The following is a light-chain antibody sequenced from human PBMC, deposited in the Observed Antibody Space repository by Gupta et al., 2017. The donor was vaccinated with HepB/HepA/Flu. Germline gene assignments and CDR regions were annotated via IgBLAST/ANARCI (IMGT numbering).Light chain of an antibody. CDR2: SDN. J-gene: IGLJ1*01. Sequence: VLTQSPPASVHPGPSVTISCSGSSTNIANVNVYWDQQLPGTAPKLLIYSDNTRHSGVPECFSGAKYETSAAVTTSRVRAEEEADYYCGGGDQSLSAYVFGAGTRVTVL. CDR3: GGGDQSLSAYV. CDR1: STNIANVN. V-gene: IGLV1-47*02.